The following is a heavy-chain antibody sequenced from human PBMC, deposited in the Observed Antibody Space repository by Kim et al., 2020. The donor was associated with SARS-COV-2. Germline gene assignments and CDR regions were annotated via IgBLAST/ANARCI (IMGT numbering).Heavy chain of an antibody. V-gene: IGHV4-39*07. D-gene: IGHD3-10*01. J-gene: IGHJ5*02. CDR3: ARDLWGSGSYYLGWFDP. CDR1: GGSISSSSYY. Sequence: SETLSLTCTVSGGSISSSSYYWGWIRQPPGKGLEWIGSIYYSGSTYYNPSLKSRVTISVDTSKNQFSLKLSSVTAADTAVYYCARDLWGSGSYYLGWFDP. CDR2: IYYSGST.